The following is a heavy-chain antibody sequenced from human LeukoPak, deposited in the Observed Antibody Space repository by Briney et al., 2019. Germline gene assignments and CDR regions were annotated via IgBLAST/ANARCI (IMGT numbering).Heavy chain of an antibody. CDR2: ISSNGGST. J-gene: IGHJ4*02. CDR3: ARLPTATIDIDY. V-gene: IGHV3-64*01. Sequence: PGGSLRLSCAASGFTFSSYAMHWVRQAPGKGLEYVSAISSNGGSTYYANSVKGRFTISRDNSKNTLYLQMGSLRAEDTAVYYCARLPTATIDIDYWGQGTLVTVSS. D-gene: IGHD5-24*01. CDR1: GFTFSSYA.